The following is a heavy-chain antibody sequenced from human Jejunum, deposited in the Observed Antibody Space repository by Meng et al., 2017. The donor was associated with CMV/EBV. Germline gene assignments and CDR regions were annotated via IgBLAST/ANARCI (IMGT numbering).Heavy chain of an antibody. CDR3: ARHGYYDNH. Sequence: EVQLIQSGEEVKKPGESRRISCKASGYSFTSYWISWVRQMPGKGLEWMGRIDPADSDINYSPSFQGHVTLSADKSISTAYLQWSSLKASDTAIYYCARHGYYDNHWGTGTTVSVS. CDR2: IDPADSDI. D-gene: IGHD3-22*01. V-gene: IGHV5-10-1*01. CDR1: GYSFTSYW. J-gene: IGHJ6*03.